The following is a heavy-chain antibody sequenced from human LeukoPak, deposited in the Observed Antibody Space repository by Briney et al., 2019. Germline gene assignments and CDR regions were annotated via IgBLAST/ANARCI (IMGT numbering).Heavy chain of an antibody. Sequence: GGSLRLSCAASGFIFDNFGMHWVRQAPGKGLEWVSGISRNSGSIGYADSVKGRFTISRDNAKNSLYLQMNSLRAEDTAVYYCARAGLGYSSSWYLDYWGQGTLVTVSS. CDR1: GFIFDNFG. D-gene: IGHD6-13*01. V-gene: IGHV3-9*01. CDR3: ARAGLGYSSSWYLDY. CDR2: ISRNSGSI. J-gene: IGHJ4*02.